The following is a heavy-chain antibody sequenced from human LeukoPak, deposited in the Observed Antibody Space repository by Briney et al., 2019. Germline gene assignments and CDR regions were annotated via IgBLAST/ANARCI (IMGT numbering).Heavy chain of an antibody. J-gene: IGHJ5*02. CDR3: ARAVVVPAANNWFDP. V-gene: IGHV1-69*13. CDR2: IIPIFGTA. D-gene: IGHD2-2*01. CDR1: GGTFTSYA. Sequence: SVKVSCKASGGTFTSYAISWVRQAPGQGLEWMGGIIPIFGTANYAQKFQGRVTITADESTSTAYMELSSLRSEDTAVYYCARAVVVPAANNWFDPWGQGTLVTVSS.